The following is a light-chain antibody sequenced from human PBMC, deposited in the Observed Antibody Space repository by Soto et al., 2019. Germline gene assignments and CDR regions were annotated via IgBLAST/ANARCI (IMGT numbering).Light chain of an antibody. V-gene: IGKV1D-12*01. CDR1: QAISTW. J-gene: IGKJ1*01. CDR3: HQANSFPRT. Sequence: DIQMTQSPSSVSASVGDRVTITCRASQAISTWLAWYQQKPGKAPKLLIYAASNLQTGVPSRFSGSGSGTDFTLTIISLQPEDFATYYCHQANSFPRTFGQGTKVEIK. CDR2: AAS.